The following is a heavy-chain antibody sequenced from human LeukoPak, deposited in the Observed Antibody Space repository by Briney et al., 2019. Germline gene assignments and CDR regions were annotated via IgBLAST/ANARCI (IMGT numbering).Heavy chain of an antibody. V-gene: IGHV3-23*01. D-gene: IGHD1-26*01. CDR2: ISDSGTTT. Sequence: GGSLRLSCAASGFTFSTYSMTWVRPAPGKGLEWDSAISDSGTTTYYADSVKGRFTISRDNSKNTLSLQMNSLRVEDTAVYYCARYTIVGATDGMDVWGQGTTVTVSS. CDR3: ARYTIVGATDGMDV. J-gene: IGHJ6*02. CDR1: GFTFSTYS.